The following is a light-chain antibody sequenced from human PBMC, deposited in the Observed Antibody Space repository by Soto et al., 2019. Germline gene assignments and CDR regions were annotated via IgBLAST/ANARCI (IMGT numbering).Light chain of an antibody. CDR3: QQYNNWPPLT. J-gene: IGKJ4*01. CDR1: QSVSLN. Sequence: EIVMTQSPVTLSVSPGERATLSCRASQSVSLNLAWYQQKPGQAPRLLIYGASTRATDVPARFSGSGSGTEFTPTISNVQSEDFALYHCQQYNNWPPLTFGGGTKVEIK. CDR2: GAS. V-gene: IGKV3-15*01.